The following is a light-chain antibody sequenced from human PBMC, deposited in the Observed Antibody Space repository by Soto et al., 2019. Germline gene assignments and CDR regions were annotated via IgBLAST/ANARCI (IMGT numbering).Light chain of an antibody. CDR1: QNISDS. J-gene: IGKJ2*01. CDR3: QRSWT. Sequence: DIQMTQSPSSLSASVGDRVTITCRASQNISDSLNWYQHKPGQAPKLLIYAASSLQSGVPSRLSGSGSETDFTLTISSLQPEDFASYFCQRSWTFGQGTKL. CDR2: AAS. V-gene: IGKV1-39*01.